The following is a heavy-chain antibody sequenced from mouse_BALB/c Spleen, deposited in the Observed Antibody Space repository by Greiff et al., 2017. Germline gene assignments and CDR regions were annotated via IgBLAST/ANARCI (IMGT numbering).Heavy chain of an antibody. J-gene: IGHJ2*01. V-gene: IGHV14-3*02. CDR1: GFNIKDTY. Sequence: EVKLMESGAELVKPGASVKLSCTASGFNIKDTYMHWVKQRPEQGLEWIGRIDPANGNTKYDPKFQGKATITADTSSNTAYLQLSSLTSEDTAVYYCAREGSLDYWGQGTTLTVSS. CDR2: IDPANGNT. CDR3: AREGSLDY.